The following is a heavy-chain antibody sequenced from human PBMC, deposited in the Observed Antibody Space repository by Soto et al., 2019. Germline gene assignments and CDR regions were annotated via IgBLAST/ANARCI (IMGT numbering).Heavy chain of an antibody. CDR1: GFTFSSYA. D-gene: IGHD2-15*01. CDR2: ISGSGGST. Sequence: PGGSLRLSCAASGFTFSSYAMSWVRQAPGKGLEWVSAISGSGGSTYYADSVKGRFTISRDNSKNTLYLQMNSLRAEDTAVYYCAKKSSCSGGSCYQSYWGKGTRVTVSS. CDR3: AKKSSCSGGSCYQSY. V-gene: IGHV3-23*01. J-gene: IGHJ4*02.